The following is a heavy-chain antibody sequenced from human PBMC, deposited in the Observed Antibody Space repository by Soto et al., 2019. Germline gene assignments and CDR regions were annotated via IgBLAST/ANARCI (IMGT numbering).Heavy chain of an antibody. Sequence: QVQLVQSGAEVKKPGSSVKVSCKASGGTFSSYAISWVRQAPGQGLEWMGGIIPIFGTANYAQKFQGRVTITADKSTRRAYMELSSLRSEDKAVYYCAGQMVRSLGYYYYGMDVWGQGTTVTVSS. CDR1: GGTFSSYA. V-gene: IGHV1-69*06. CDR2: IIPIFGTA. D-gene: IGHD3-10*01. J-gene: IGHJ6*02. CDR3: AGQMVRSLGYYYYGMDV.